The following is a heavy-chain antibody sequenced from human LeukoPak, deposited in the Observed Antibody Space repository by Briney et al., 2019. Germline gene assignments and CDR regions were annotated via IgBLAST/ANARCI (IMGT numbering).Heavy chain of an antibody. V-gene: IGHV4-34*01. CDR2: INHSGST. CDR3: ARGSDNSGYYGDWFDP. CDR1: GGSFSGYY. Sequence: SETLSLTCAVYGGSFSGYYWSWIRQPPGKGLEWIGEINHSGSTNYNPSLKSRVTISVDTSKNQFSLKLSSVTAVDTAVYYCARGSDNSGYYGDWFDPWGQGTLVTVSS. D-gene: IGHD3-22*01. J-gene: IGHJ5*02.